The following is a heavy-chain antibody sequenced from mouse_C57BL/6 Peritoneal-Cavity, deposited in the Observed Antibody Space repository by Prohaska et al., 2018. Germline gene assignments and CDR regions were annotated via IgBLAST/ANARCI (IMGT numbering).Heavy chain of an antibody. CDR3: AIPRRY. Sequence: HVAELVKPRASVKMSCKASGYTFTSYWKTWVKQRPGQGLEWIVDIYPGSGSTNYNEKFKSKATLTVDTSSSTAYMQLSSLKSLDSAVYYCAIPRRYWGQGTTLTVSS. CDR1: GYTFTSYW. CDR2: IYPGSGST. V-gene: IGHV1-55*01. J-gene: IGHJ2*01.